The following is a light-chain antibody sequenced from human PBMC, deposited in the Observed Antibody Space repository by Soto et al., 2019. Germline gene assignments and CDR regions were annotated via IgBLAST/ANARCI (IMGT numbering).Light chain of an antibody. J-gene: IGKJ5*01. CDR1: QSVSSY. CDR3: QQRNIWPIT. V-gene: IGKV3-11*01. CDR2: DAS. Sequence: EIVLTQSPATLSLSPGERATLSCRASQSVSSYLAWYQQKLGQAPRLLISDASNRATGIPARFSGSGSGTDFTLTISRLEPEDFAVYYCQQRNIWPITFGQGTRLEIK.